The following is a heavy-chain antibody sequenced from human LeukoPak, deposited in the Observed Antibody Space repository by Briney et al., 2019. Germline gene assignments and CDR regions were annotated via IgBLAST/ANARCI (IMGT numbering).Heavy chain of an antibody. D-gene: IGHD1-1*01. J-gene: IGHJ5*01. CDR3: ARVTTGSTTLDS. CDR2: VYYSGGT. Sequence: SETLSLTCAVSGASTSSSIHYWGWVRQPPGKGLEWIGSVYYSGGTYYNPSLESRLTISVDTSNNRFSLKLKSVTAADTAVFYCARVTTGSTTLDSWGQGILVTVSS. CDR1: GASTSSSIHY. V-gene: IGHV4-39*02.